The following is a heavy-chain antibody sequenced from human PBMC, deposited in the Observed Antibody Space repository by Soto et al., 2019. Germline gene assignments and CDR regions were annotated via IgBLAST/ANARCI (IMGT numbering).Heavy chain of an antibody. CDR3: AKRGYCSGGSCPPIYY. CDR2: ISGSGGST. D-gene: IGHD2-15*01. Sequence: SGGSLRLSCAASGFTFSSYAMSWVRQAPGKGLEWVSAISGSGGSTYYADSVKGRFTISRDNSKNTLYLQMNSLRAEDTAVYYCAKRGYCSGGSCPPIYYWGQGTLVTVSS. J-gene: IGHJ4*02. V-gene: IGHV3-23*01. CDR1: GFTFSSYA.